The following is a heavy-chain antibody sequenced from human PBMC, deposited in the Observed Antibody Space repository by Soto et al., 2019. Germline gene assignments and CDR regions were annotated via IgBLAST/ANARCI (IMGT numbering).Heavy chain of an antibody. D-gene: IGHD2-21*02. CDR2: ISGYNGKT. J-gene: IGHJ6*02. CDR1: GYTFSSYG. CDR3: GRGGDVPYYYYGMDI. V-gene: IGHV1-18*01. Sequence: ASVKVSCKASGYTFSSYGISWVRQAPGQGLEWMGWISGYNGKTNYAQKVQDRVTMTTDTSTSTVYMELRSLRSDDTAVYYCGRGGDVPYYYYGMDIWGQGTTVTVSS.